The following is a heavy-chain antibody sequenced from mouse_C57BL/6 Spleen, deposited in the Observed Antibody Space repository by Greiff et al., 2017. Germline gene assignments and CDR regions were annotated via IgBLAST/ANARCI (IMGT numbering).Heavy chain of an antibody. V-gene: IGHV1-80*01. CDR2: IYPGDGDT. Sequence: QVQLQQSGAELVKPGASVKISCKASGYAFSSYWMNWVKQRPGKGLEWIGQIYPGDGDTNYNGKFKGKATLTADKSSSTAYMQLSSLTSEDSAVYFCARGRDYDAFFAYWGQGTTLTVSS. CDR1: GYAFSSYW. D-gene: IGHD2-4*01. CDR3: ARGRDYDAFFAY. J-gene: IGHJ2*01.